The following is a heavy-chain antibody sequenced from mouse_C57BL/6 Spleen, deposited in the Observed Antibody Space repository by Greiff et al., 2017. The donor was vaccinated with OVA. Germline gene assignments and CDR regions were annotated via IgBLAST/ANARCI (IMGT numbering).Heavy chain of an antibody. J-gene: IGHJ2*01. CDR3: ARSYCASCKYY. CDR2: IDPSNGGT. CDR1: GYTFTSYW. V-gene: IGHV1-53*01. Sequence: QVQLQQPGAELVKPGASVKLSCKASGYTFTSYWMHWVKQRPGQGLEWIGNIDPSNGGTNYNEKFKSKATLTVDKSSSTAYMQLSSLTSEDTAFEYCARSYCASCKYYWGQGTTLTVSS. D-gene: IGHD1-1*01.